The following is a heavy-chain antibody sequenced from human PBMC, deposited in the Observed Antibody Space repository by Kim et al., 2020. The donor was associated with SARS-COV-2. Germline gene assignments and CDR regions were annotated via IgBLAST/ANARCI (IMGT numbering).Heavy chain of an antibody. D-gene: IGHD6-19*01. V-gene: IGHV3-11*04. J-gene: IGHJ6*02. Sequence: ADSVTGRFTISRDNAKNSLYLQMNRLRAEDTAVFFCARGVAGGNSYTMDVWGQGTTVTVSS. CDR3: ARGVAGGNSYTMDV.